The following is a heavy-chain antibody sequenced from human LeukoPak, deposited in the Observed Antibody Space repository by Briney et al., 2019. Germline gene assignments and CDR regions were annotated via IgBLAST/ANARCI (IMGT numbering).Heavy chain of an antibody. CDR2: IIPIFGTA. Sequence: ASVKVSCKASGGTVSSYAISWVRQAPGQGLDWMGGIIPIFGTANYPHKFQGRVPITADESTSKAYLELSSLRSEDTAAYYCASGGYYDFWSGPNWFDPWGQGTLVTVSS. J-gene: IGHJ5*02. V-gene: IGHV1-69*13. D-gene: IGHD3-3*01. CDR1: GGTVSSYA. CDR3: ASGGYYDFWSGPNWFDP.